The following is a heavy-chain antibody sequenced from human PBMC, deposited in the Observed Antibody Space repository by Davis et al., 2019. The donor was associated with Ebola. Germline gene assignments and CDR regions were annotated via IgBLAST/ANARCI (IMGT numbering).Heavy chain of an antibody. D-gene: IGHD4-17*01. Sequence: MPSETLSLTCTVSGGSISSGGYYWSWIRQHPGKGLEWIGYIYYSGSTYYNPSLKSRVTISVDTSKNQFSLKLSSVTAADTAVYYCARDRSDYGDYIYYYYGMDVWGKGTTVTVSS. CDR1: GGSISSGGYY. CDR3: ARDRSDYGDYIYYYYGMDV. J-gene: IGHJ6*04. CDR2: IYYSGST. V-gene: IGHV4-31*03.